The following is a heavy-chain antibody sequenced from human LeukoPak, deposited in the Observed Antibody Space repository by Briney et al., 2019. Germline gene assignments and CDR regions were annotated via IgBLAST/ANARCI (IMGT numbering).Heavy chain of an antibody. CDR3: ARDRAGDFWSGYPNWFDP. V-gene: IGHV4-61*02. Sequence: SETLSLTCTVSGGSISSSSYYWSWIRQPAGKGLEWIGRIYTSGSTNYNPSLKSRVTMSVDTSKNQFSLKLSSVTAADTAVYYCARDRAGDFWSGYPNWFDPWGQGTLVTVSS. CDR2: IYTSGST. J-gene: IGHJ5*02. CDR1: GGSISSSSYY. D-gene: IGHD3-3*01.